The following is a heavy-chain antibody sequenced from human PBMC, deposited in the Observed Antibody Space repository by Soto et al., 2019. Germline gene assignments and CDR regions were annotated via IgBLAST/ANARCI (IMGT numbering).Heavy chain of an antibody. D-gene: IGHD6-13*01. Sequence: ASVKGSCKAAGYTLTSDGISWVRQAPGQGLEWMGWISAYNGNTNYAQKLQGRVTMTTDTSTSTAYMELRSLRSDDTAVYYCARRPRYSSSWYLDYWGQGTLVTVSS. CDR1: GYTLTSDG. V-gene: IGHV1-18*01. J-gene: IGHJ4*02. CDR3: ARRPRYSSSWYLDY. CDR2: ISAYNGNT.